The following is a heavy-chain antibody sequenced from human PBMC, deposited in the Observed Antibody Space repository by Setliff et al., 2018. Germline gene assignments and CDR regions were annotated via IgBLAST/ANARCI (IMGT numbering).Heavy chain of an antibody. J-gene: IGHJ3*02. V-gene: IGHV7-4-1*02. Sequence: ASVKVSCKVSGYTFTVYTTNWVRQAPGQGLEWLGWINTNTGNPTYAQGFSGRFVFSLDTSVSTAYLQISSLKAEDTAVYYCASSGYDVGGAFDIWGQGTMVTVSS. D-gene: IGHD5-12*01. CDR3: ASSGYDVGGAFDI. CDR2: INTNTGNP. CDR1: GYTFTVYT.